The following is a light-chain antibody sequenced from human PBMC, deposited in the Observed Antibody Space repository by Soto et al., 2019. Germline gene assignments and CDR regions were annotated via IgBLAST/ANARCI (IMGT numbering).Light chain of an antibody. J-gene: IGKJ1*01. CDR3: QQRSNWTRT. Sequence: EILLTQYPATLSLSPGERATLSCGASQSVSSYLAWSQQKPGQAPRLRIYDASNRATGIPARFSGSGSGTDFTLTISSLQPEEFAVYYCQQRSNWTRTFGHGTKVDIK. CDR1: QSVSSY. CDR2: DAS. V-gene: IGKV3-11*01.